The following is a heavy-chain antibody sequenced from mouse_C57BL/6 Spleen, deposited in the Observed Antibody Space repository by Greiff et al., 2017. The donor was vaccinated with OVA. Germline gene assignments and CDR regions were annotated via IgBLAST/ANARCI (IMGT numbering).Heavy chain of an antibody. D-gene: IGHD1-1*01. CDR3: ARSRLRSYAMDY. Sequence: VMLVESGAELVKPGASVKISCKASGYAISSYWMNWVKQRPGKGLEWIGQIYPGDGDTNYNGKFKGKATLTADKSSSTAYMQLSSLTSEDSAVYFCARSRLRSYAMDYWGQGTSVTVSS. J-gene: IGHJ4*01. CDR1: GYAISSYW. CDR2: IYPGDGDT. V-gene: IGHV1-80*01.